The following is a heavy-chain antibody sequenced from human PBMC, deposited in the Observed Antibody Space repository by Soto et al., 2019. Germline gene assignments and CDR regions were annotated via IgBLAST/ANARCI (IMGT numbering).Heavy chain of an antibody. Sequence: SLKISCAASGFTFDDYAMHWVRQAPGKGLEWVSGISWNSGSIGYADSVKGRFTISRDNAKNSLYLQMNSLRAEDTALYYCAKDWAIFLTKGFDYWGQGTLVTVSS. CDR3: AKDWAIFLTKGFDY. V-gene: IGHV3-9*01. CDR1: GFTFDDYA. CDR2: ISWNSGSI. D-gene: IGHD3-3*01. J-gene: IGHJ4*02.